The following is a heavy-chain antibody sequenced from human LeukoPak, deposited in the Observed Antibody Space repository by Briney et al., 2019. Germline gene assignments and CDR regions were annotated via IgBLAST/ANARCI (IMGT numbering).Heavy chain of an antibody. CDR1: GFTFSSYA. CDR2: ISSNGGST. D-gene: IGHD2-2*02. J-gene: IGHJ4*02. CDR3: ARVGYCSSTSCYNYFDY. V-gene: IGHV3-64*01. Sequence: PGGSLRLSCAASGFTFSSYAMHWVRQAPGKGLEYVSDISSNGGSTYYANSVKGGFTISRDNSKNTLYLQMGSLRAEDMAVYYCARVGYCSSTSCYNYFDYWGQGTLVTVSS.